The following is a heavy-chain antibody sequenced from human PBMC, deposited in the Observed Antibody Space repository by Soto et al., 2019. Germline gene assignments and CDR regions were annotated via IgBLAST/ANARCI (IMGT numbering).Heavy chain of an antibody. CDR3: ARAHEYYDFRSRHYPHDAFDI. CDR1: GFTFSSYW. Sequence: GGSLRLSCAASGFTFSSYWMSWVRQAPGKGLEWVANIKQDGSEKYYVDSVKGRFTISRDNAKNSLYLQMNSLRAEDTVVYYCARAHEYYDFRSRHYPHDAFDIWGPGTMVTVSS. D-gene: IGHD3-3*01. CDR2: IKQDGSEK. V-gene: IGHV3-7*01. J-gene: IGHJ3*02.